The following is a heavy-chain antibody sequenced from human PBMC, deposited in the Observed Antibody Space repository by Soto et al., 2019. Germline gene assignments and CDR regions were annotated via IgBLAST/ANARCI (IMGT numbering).Heavy chain of an antibody. Sequence: SETLSLTCTVSGASISGFYWSWIRKSAGKGLEWIGRIYATGTTDYNPSLKSRVVMSVDTSKKQFSLKLRSVTAADTAVYYCVRDGTKTLRDWFDPWGQGISVTVSS. CDR2: IYATGTT. J-gene: IGHJ5*02. D-gene: IGHD1-1*01. CDR1: GASISGFY. V-gene: IGHV4-4*07. CDR3: VRDGTKTLRDWFDP.